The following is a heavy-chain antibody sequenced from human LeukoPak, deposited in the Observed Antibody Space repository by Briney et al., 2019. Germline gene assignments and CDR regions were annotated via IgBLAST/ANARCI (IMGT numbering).Heavy chain of an antibody. Sequence: ASVKVSCKASGYTFTSYAMNWVRQAPGQGLEWMGWINTNTGNPTYAQGFTGRFVFSLDTPVSTAYLQISSLKAEDTAVYYCARESEYYYDSSTYSGDDYWGQGTLVTVSS. CDR2: INTNTGNP. CDR1: GYTFTSYA. CDR3: ARESEYYYDSSTYSGDDY. J-gene: IGHJ4*02. D-gene: IGHD3-22*01. V-gene: IGHV7-4-1*02.